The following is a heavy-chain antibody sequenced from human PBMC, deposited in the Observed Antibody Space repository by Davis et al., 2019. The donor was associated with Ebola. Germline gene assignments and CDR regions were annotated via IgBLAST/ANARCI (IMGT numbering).Heavy chain of an antibody. CDR1: GGSVSSGSYY. CDR3: ARDPHALGYCSGGSCSTYGMDV. Sequence: MPSETLSLTCTVSGGSVSSGSYYWSWIRQPPGKGLEWIGYIYYSGSTNYNPSLKSRVTISVDTSKNQFSLKLSSVTAADTAVYYCARDPHALGYCSGGSCSTYGMDVWGQGTTVTVSS. J-gene: IGHJ6*02. D-gene: IGHD2-15*01. V-gene: IGHV4-61*01. CDR2: IYYSGST.